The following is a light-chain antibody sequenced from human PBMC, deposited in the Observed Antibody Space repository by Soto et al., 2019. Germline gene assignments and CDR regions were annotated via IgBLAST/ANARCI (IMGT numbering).Light chain of an antibody. Sequence: DIQMTQSPSTLSASVGDRVTIPCRASESISSWLAWYQQKPGKAPKLLIYKASSLESGVPSRFSGSGSETEFTLTINSLQADDFATYYCQQHNSFSITFGQGTRLEIK. CDR2: KAS. CDR3: QQHNSFSIT. CDR1: ESISSW. V-gene: IGKV1-5*03. J-gene: IGKJ5*01.